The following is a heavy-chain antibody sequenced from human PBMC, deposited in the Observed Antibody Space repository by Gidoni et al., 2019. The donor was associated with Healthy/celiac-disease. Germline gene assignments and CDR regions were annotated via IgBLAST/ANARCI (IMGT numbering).Heavy chain of an antibody. Sequence: EVQLLESGGGLVQPGGSLRLSCAASGFTFSSYAMSWVRQAPGKGLEWVSAISGSGGSTYYADSVKGRFTISRDNSKNTLYLQMNSLRAEDTAVYYCAMITMVRGVIGNFDYWGQGTLVTVSS. V-gene: IGHV3-23*01. J-gene: IGHJ4*02. CDR2: ISGSGGST. CDR3: AMITMVRGVIGNFDY. CDR1: GFTFSSYA. D-gene: IGHD3-10*01.